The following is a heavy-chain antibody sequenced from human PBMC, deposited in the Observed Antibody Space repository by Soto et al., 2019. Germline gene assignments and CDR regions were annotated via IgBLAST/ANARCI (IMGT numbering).Heavy chain of an antibody. CDR1: DSSFINCS. V-gene: IGHV3-21*06. D-gene: IGHD2-8*01. CDR2: ISSGGTFM. J-gene: IGHJ4*02. CDR3: ASRSCTNGLCPFDS. Sequence: GGSLRLSCVASDSSFINCSMNLISQAQGKGLEWVSSISSGGTFMYYADSVRGRFTVSRDNAKNPLYLQLNSLRAEDTAVYYCASRSCTNGLCPFDSWGQGTLVTVSS.